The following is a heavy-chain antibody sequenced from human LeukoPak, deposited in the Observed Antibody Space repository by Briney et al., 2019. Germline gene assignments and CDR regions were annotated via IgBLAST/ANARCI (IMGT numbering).Heavy chain of an antibody. CDR3: ARVHSGSYFNWFDP. V-gene: IGHV3-7*01. CDR2: IKQDGSEK. CDR1: GVTFSSYW. D-gene: IGHD1-26*01. Sequence: GGSLRLSCAASGVTFSSYWMSWVRQAPGKGLEWVANIKQDGSEKYYVDSVKGRFTISRDNAKNSLYLQMNSLRAEDTAVYYCARVHSGSYFNWFDPWGQGTLVTASS. J-gene: IGHJ5*02.